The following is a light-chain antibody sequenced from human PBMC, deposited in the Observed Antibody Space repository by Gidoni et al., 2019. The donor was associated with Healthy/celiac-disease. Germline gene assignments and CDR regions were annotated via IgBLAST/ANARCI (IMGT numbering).Light chain of an antibody. Sequence: DIQMTQSPSSLSASVGDRVTITCQASQDISNYLNWYQQKPGKAPKLLIYDASNLETGVPSRFSGSGSGTDVTFTISSLQPEDIATYYCQQYDNLPFTFXQXTKVDIE. CDR1: QDISNY. CDR3: QQYDNLPFT. V-gene: IGKV1-33*01. J-gene: IGKJ3*01. CDR2: DAS.